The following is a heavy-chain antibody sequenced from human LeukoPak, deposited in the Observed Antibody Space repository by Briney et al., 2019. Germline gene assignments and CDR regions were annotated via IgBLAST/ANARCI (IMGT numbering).Heavy chain of an antibody. CDR2: IKQDASEK. J-gene: IGHJ5*02. CDR3: ARAPNWSGYYPDWFDP. V-gene: IGHV3-7*04. CDR1: GFTFSDYW. D-gene: IGHD3-3*01. Sequence: GGSLRLSCATSGFTFSDYWMSWVRQAPGKGLEWVANIKQDASEKYYVDSVKGRFTISRDNAKNSLYLQMNSLRAEDTAVYYCARAPNWSGYYPDWFDPWGQGTLVTVSS.